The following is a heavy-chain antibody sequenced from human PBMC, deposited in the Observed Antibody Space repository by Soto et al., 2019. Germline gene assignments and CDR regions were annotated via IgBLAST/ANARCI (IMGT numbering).Heavy chain of an antibody. Sequence: SETLSLTCSVSDVSVSSDSSYWTWIRQPPGKGLEWIGYIYDSGSTNYNPSLKSRVTISVDTSKNQFSLKLSSVTAADTAVYYCARDRYGAPPDYWGQGTLVTVS. CDR1: DVSVSSDSSY. D-gene: IGHD4-17*01. CDR2: IYDSGST. CDR3: ARDRYGAPPDY. V-gene: IGHV4-61*01. J-gene: IGHJ4*02.